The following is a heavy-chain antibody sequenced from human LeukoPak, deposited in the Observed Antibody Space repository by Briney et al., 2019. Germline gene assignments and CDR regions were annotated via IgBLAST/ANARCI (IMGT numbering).Heavy chain of an antibody. CDR3: ARGAPYYYDSSGYLFDY. D-gene: IGHD3-22*01. CDR1: GGSITSTGYY. V-gene: IGHV4-61*08. CDR2: IYYSGST. J-gene: IGHJ4*02. Sequence: SETLSLTCSVSGGSITSTGYYWSWIRQPPGKGLEWIGYIYYSGSTNYNPSLKSRVTISVDTSKNQFSLKLSSVTAADTAVYYCARGAPYYYDSSGYLFDYWGQGTLVTVSS.